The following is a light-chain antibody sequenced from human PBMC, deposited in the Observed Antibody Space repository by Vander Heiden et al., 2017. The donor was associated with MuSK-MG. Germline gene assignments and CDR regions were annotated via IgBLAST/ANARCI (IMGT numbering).Light chain of an antibody. CDR1: QRVDTSY. Sequence: EIVLTQSPGTLSLSPGERATLSCRASQRVDTSYLAWYLQKPGQAPRLLIFGTFTRASGVPDRFSGSGSGTDFTLTISRLEPEDFAVYYCQQAYSSPFTFGHGTKVDIK. J-gene: IGKJ3*01. V-gene: IGKV3-20*01. CDR3: QQAYSSPFT. CDR2: GTF.